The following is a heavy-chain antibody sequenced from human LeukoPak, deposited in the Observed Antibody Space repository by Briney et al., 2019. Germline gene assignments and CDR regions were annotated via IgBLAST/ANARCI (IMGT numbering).Heavy chain of an antibody. CDR1: GGTFSSYA. J-gene: IGHJ3*02. CDR2: VIPIFGTA. V-gene: IGHV1-69*13. D-gene: IGHD2-15*01. Sequence: ASVNVSCKASGGTFSSYAISWVRQAPGQGLEWMGGVIPIFGTANYAQKFQGRVTITADESTSTAYMELSSLRSEDTAVYYCARGLPGDAFDIWGQGTMVTVSS. CDR3: ARGLPGDAFDI.